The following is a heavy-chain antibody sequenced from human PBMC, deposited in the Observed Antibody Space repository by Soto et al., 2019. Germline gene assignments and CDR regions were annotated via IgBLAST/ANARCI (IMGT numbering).Heavy chain of an antibody. Sequence: QLKLQESGPGLVKPSETLSLTCTVSGGSISSSSYYWGWIRQPPGKGLEWIGSIYYSGSTYYNPSLKSRVTTSVDTSKKEFSLKLSSVTAADTAVYYCAGGIGWLILYYVDYWGQGTLVTVSS. CDR1: GGSISSSSYY. D-gene: IGHD6-19*01. CDR3: AGGIGWLILYYVDY. V-gene: IGHV4-39*01. CDR2: IYYSGST. J-gene: IGHJ4*02.